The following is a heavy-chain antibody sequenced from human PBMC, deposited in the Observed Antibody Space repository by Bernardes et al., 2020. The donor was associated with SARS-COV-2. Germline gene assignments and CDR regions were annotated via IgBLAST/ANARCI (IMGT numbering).Heavy chain of an antibody. CDR3: ATGGNGASAPGMDV. CDR2: ITPDGRST. CDR1: GFTFTSYC. V-gene: IGHV3-74*01. D-gene: IGHD1-1*01. Sequence: GGSLRLSCAASGFTFTSYCMHWGRQAPGKGLEWVSRITPDGRSTDYADSVKGRFTISRDKAKNTLYLQMHSLRAEDTAVYYCATGGNGASAPGMDVWGQGTTVTVSS. J-gene: IGHJ6*02.